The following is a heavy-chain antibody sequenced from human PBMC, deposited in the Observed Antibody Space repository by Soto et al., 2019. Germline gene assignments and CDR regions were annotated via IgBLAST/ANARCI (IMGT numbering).Heavy chain of an antibody. CDR2: IYYSVST. J-gene: IGHJ4*02. CDR1: GGSISSYY. D-gene: IGHD3-10*01. CDR3: ARDRGDGYNPFLDY. Sequence: ASETLSLTCTVSGGSISSYYWSWIRQPPGKGLEWIGYIYYSVSTNYNPSLKSRVTISVDTSKNQFSLKLSSVTAADTAVYYCARDRGDGYNPFLDYWGQGTLVTVSS. V-gene: IGHV4-59*12.